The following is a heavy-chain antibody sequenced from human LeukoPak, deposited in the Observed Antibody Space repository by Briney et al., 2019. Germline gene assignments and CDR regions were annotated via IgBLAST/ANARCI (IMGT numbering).Heavy chain of an antibody. CDR2: ISGSGGIT. Sequence: GGSLRLSCAASGFTFSNYGMSWIRQAPGKGLEWVSGISGSGGITFYADSVKGRFTISRDNSKNTLYLQISSLRAEDTAVYYCGNGHYYYGSGSFPDNWGQGTLVTASS. CDR3: GNGHYYYGSGSFPDN. J-gene: IGHJ4*02. V-gene: IGHV3-23*01. CDR1: GFTFSNYG. D-gene: IGHD3-10*01.